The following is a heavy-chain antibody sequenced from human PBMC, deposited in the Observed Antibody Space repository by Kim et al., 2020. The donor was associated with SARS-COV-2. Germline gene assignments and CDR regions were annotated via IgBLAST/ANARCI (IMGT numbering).Heavy chain of an antibody. CDR2: IIPILGIA. CDR3: ARGGMTTVVKPYYYYGMDV. V-gene: IGHV1-69*04. J-gene: IGHJ6*02. CDR1: GGTFSSYA. D-gene: IGHD4-17*01. Sequence: SVKVSCKASGGTFSSYAISWVRQAPGQGLEWMGRIIPILGIANYAQKFQGRVTITADKSTSTAYMELSSLRSEDTAVYYCARGGMTTVVKPYYYYGMDVWGQGTTVTVSS.